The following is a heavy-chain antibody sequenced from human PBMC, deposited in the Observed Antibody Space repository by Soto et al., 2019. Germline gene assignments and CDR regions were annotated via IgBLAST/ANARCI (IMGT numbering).Heavy chain of an antibody. CDR2: IYYSGST. CDR3: AFSTPPAGVTKFDY. J-gene: IGHJ4*02. V-gene: IGHV4-59*01. CDR1: GGSISSYY. D-gene: IGHD3-10*01. Sequence: ASETLSLTCTVSGGSISSYYWSWIRQPPGKGLEWIGYIYYSGSTNYNPSLKSRVTISVDTSKNQFSLKLSSVTAADTAVYYCAFSTPPAGVTKFDYWGQGTLVTVS.